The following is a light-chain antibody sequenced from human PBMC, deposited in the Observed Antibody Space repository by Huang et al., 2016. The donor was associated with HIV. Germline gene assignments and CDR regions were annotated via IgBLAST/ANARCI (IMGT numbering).Light chain of an antibody. Sequence: DIQMTQSPSSLSASVGDRISITCRASQTISTFLNWYQQKPGKAPKLLIYAASNLQSGVSSRFSGTGSGTLFTLTVTGLLPDDFATYFCQQTSSVPLTFGEGTKVEMK. V-gene: IGKV1-39*01. CDR3: QQTSSVPLT. CDR1: QTISTF. CDR2: AAS. J-gene: IGKJ4*01.